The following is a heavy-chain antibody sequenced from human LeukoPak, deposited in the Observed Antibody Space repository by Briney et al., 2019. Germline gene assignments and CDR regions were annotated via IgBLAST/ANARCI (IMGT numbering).Heavy chain of an antibody. V-gene: IGHV4-34*01. D-gene: IGHD3-22*01. CDR1: GGSFSGYY. Sequence: SSETLSLTCAVYGGSFSGYYWSWIRQPPGKGLEWIGEINHSGSTNYNPSLKSRVTISVDTSKNQFSLKLSSVTAADTAVYYCARHLSDGYYDSSGYYNPPHDAFDIWGQGTMVTVSS. CDR2: INHSGST. CDR3: ARHLSDGYYDSSGYYNPPHDAFDI. J-gene: IGHJ3*02.